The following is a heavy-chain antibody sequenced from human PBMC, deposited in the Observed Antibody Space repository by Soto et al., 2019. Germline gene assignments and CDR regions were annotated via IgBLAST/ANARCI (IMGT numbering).Heavy chain of an antibody. D-gene: IGHD3-9*01. J-gene: IGHJ4*02. CDR1: GFTFSDHY. V-gene: IGHV3-72*01. Sequence: EVQLVESGGGLVQPGGSLRLSCAASGFTFSDHYMDWIRQAPGKGLEWVSRSRSKPKGYTTEYVASVKGRFTISRDESKNSLYLQMNSLKIEDTAVYYCARGLNSFDRWGQGTLVTVSS. CDR3: ARGLNSFDR. CDR2: SRSKPKGYTT.